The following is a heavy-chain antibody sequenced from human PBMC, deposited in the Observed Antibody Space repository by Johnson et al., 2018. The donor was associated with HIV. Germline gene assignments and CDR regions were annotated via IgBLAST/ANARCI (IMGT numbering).Heavy chain of an antibody. V-gene: IGHV3-30*04. Sequence: VQLLESGGGLVQPGGSLRLSCAASGFTFRTFPMHWVRQAPGKGLEWMAFISYNEDKKYYADSVKGRFTISRDNSKNILYLQMNSLRAEDTATYYCARLPSGYNRDTFNIWGQGTMVTVSS. CDR3: ARLPSGYNRDTFNI. D-gene: IGHD5-18*01. J-gene: IGHJ3*02. CDR1: GFTFRTFP. CDR2: ISYNEDKK.